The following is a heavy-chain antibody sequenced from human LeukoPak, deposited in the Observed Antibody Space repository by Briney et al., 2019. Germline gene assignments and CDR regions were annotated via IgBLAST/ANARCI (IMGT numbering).Heavy chain of an antibody. CDR3: ANSASIVVVPAATLDY. J-gene: IGHJ4*02. Sequence: PGGSLRLSCAASGFTVSSNYMSWVRQAPGKGLEWVSAISGSGGSTYYADSVKGRFTISRDNSKNTLYLQMNSLRAEDTAVYYCANSASIVVVPAATLDYWGQGTLVTVSS. D-gene: IGHD2-2*01. CDR2: ISGSGGST. CDR1: GFTVSSNY. V-gene: IGHV3-23*01.